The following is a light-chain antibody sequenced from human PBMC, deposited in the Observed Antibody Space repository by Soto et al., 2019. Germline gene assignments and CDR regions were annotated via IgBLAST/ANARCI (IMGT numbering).Light chain of an antibody. Sequence: NFMLTQPHSVSESPGKTVAISCTGSSGSIASNYVQWYQQRPGSAPTTVIYEDNQRPSGFPDRFSGSIDISSNSASLTISGLKTEDEADYYCQSYDSTNWVFGGGTKLTVL. CDR2: EDN. J-gene: IGLJ3*02. CDR1: SGSIASNY. CDR3: QSYDSTNWV. V-gene: IGLV6-57*02.